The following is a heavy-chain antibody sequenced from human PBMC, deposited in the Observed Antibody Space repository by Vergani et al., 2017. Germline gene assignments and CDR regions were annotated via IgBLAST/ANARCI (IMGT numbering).Heavy chain of an antibody. Sequence: QVQLVQSGAEVKKPGASVKVSCKASGYTFTDYFMHWVRQAPGQGLEWMGWINPNSGGTNYAQKFQGRVTMTRDTSISTAYMELSNLGSDDTAVYYWARVGTSSNRDYFDYWGQGTLVTVSS. CDR1: GYTFTDYF. CDR3: ARVGTSSNRDYFDY. V-gene: IGHV1-2*02. J-gene: IGHJ4*02. CDR2: INPNSGGT. D-gene: IGHD2-2*01.